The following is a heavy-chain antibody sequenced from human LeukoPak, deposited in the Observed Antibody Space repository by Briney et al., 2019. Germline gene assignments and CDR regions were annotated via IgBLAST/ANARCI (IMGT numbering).Heavy chain of an antibody. V-gene: IGHV3-33*01. D-gene: IGHD3-22*01. CDR3: ARAPLHYDSSGYYGDL. J-gene: IGHJ4*02. Sequence: GGSLRLSCAASGFTFSSYGMHWVRQAPGKGLEWVAVIWYDGSNKYYADSVKGRFTISRDNSKNTLYLQMNSLRAEDTAVYYCARAPLHYDSSGYYGDLWGQGTLVTVFS. CDR1: GFTFSSYG. CDR2: IWYDGSNK.